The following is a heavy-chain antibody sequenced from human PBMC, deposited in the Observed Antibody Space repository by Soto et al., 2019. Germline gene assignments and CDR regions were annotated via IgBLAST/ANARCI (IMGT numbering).Heavy chain of an antibody. CDR1: GFTFISYW. Sequence: PGGSLRLSCAASGFTFISYWIHLVRQAPVKGLVWVSRINSDGSSTSYADSVKGRFTISRDNAKNTLYLQMNSLRAEDTAVYYCASGPPDSSSDLYYYYGMDVWGQGTTVTVS. CDR3: ASGPPDSSSDLYYYYGMDV. J-gene: IGHJ6*02. V-gene: IGHV3-74*01. D-gene: IGHD6-6*01. CDR2: INSDGSST.